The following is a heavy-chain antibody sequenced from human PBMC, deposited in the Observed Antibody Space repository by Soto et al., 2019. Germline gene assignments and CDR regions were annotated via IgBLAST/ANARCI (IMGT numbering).Heavy chain of an antibody. Sequence: PSETLSLTCTVSGGSISSSSYYWGWIRQPPGKGLEWIGSIYYSGSTYYNPSLKSRVTISVDTSKNQFSLKLSSVTAADTAVYYCARHFPNRLRFLERLLYGGWFDPWGQGTLVTVSS. V-gene: IGHV4-39*01. CDR2: IYYSGST. CDR3: ARHFPNRLRFLERLLYGGWFDP. J-gene: IGHJ5*02. D-gene: IGHD3-3*01. CDR1: GGSISSSSYY.